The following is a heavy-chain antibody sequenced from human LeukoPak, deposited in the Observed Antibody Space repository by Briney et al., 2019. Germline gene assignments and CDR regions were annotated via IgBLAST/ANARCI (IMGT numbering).Heavy chain of an antibody. CDR3: AHKSAAGVFDP. V-gene: IGHV2-5*02. Sequence: SGPTLVKPTQTLTLTCTFSGFSLGTSELAVGWIRQPPGKALEWLALIYWDDDKRYSPSLKSRLTVTKDTSKNQVVLTMTNMDPVDTATFYCAHKSAAGVFDPWGQGTLVTVSS. D-gene: IGHD6-13*01. CDR1: GFSLGTSELA. J-gene: IGHJ5*02. CDR2: IYWDDDK.